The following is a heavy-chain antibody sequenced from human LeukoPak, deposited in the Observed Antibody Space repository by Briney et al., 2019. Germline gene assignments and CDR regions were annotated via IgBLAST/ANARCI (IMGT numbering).Heavy chain of an antibody. CDR2: IYTSGST. CDR3: ARDSGVATINAFDI. D-gene: IGHD5-12*01. CDR1: GGSISTYY. J-gene: IGHJ3*02. Sequence: SETLSLTCTVSGGSISTYYWNWIRQPAGKGLEWIGRIYTSGSTDYNPSLKSRVTMSVDTSKNQFSLKLSSVTAADTAVYYCARDSGVATINAFDIWGQGTMVTVSS. V-gene: IGHV4-4*07.